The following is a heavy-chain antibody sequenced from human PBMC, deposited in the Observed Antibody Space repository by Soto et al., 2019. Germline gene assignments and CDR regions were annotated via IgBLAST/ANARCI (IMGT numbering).Heavy chain of an antibody. CDR2: ISGSGGST. Sequence: GGSLRLSCAASGLTFSSYAMSWVRQAPGKGLEWVSAISGSGGSTYYADSVKGRFTISRDNSKNTLYLQMNSLRAEDTALFYCAKDYYYFCGYYLYFYYWGQGTLVTVSS. CDR3: AKDYYYFCGYYLYFYY. J-gene: IGHJ4*02. V-gene: IGHV3-23*01. D-gene: IGHD3-22*01. CDR1: GLTFSSYA.